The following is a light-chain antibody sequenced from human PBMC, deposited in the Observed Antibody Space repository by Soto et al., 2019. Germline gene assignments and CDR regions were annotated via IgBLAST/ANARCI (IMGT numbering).Light chain of an antibody. CDR2: DAS. CDR3: QLSHQRSSWPPIA. CDR1: ERISHS. Sequence: DIVLTQSPATLSLSPGNRVTLSCRANERISHSLAWYQQRPGQAPRILIYDASFRATGIPERFSGSGSGTVCTLSISSLEPEDFAVYYCQLSHQRSSWPPIAFGQGTRLDLK. V-gene: IGKV3-11*01. J-gene: IGKJ5*01.